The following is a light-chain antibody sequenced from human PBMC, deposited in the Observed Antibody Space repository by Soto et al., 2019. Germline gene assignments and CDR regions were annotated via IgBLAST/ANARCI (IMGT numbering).Light chain of an antibody. CDR2: EGT. CDR3: CSDVASVV. V-gene: IGLV2-23*01. J-gene: IGLJ2*01. Sequence: GIYRDIANYDFVSWYQQHPAKAPRLLIFEGTKRPSGVSSRFSGSRSGTTASLTISGLQADNEADYYCCSDVASVVVGGGTK. CDR1: YRDIANYDF.